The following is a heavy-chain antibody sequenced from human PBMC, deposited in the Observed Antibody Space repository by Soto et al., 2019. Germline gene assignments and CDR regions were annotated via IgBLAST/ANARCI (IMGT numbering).Heavy chain of an antibody. J-gene: IGHJ6*02. CDR2: IIPIFGTA. CDR1: GGTFSSYA. D-gene: IGHD3-3*01. V-gene: IGHV1-69*01. Sequence: QVQLVQSGAEVKKPGSSVKVSCKASGGTFSSYAISWVRQAPGQGLEWMGGIIPIFGTANYAQKFQGRVTITADESTSTAYMGLSSLRSEDTAVYYCASDFWSGYYPYYYYGMDVWGQGTTVTVSS. CDR3: ASDFWSGYYPYYYYGMDV.